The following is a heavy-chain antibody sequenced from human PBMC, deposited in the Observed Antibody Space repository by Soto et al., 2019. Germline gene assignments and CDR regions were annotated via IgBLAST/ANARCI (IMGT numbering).Heavy chain of an antibody. CDR3: ARGHCSGGSCDPFDY. V-gene: IGHV4-34*01. Sequence: YRSWIRQPPGKGLEWIGEINHSGSTNYNPSLKSRVTISVDTSKNQFSLKLSSVTAADTAVYYCARGHCSGGSCDPFDYWGQGTLVTVSS. J-gene: IGHJ4*02. D-gene: IGHD2-15*01. CDR1: Y. CDR2: INHSGST.